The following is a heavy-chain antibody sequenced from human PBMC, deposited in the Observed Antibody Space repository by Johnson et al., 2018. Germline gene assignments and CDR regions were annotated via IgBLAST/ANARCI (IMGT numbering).Heavy chain of an antibody. D-gene: IGHD2-2*01. J-gene: IGHJ6*02. CDR1: GFTFNTYS. CDR2: ISSTSSII. CDR3: AKDLGEYCRSTSCYPDAPGSWDYYYYYGMDV. V-gene: IGHV3-48*01. Sequence: VQSGGSLRLSCAASGFTFNTYSMNWVRQAPGKGLQWVSYISSTSSIIYYADSVKGRFTISRDNATNSLYLQMNSLGAEDMAVYYCAKDLGEYCRSTSCYPDAPGSWDYYYYYGMDVWGQGTTVTVSS.